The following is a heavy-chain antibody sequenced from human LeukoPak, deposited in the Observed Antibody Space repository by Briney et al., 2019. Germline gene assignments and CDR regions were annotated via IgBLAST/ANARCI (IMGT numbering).Heavy chain of an antibody. J-gene: IGHJ4*02. V-gene: IGHV1-58*02. CDR2: IVVGSGNT. CDR1: GFTFTSSA. Sequence: SVKVSCKASGFTFTSSAMQWVRQARGQRLEWIGWIVVGSGNTDYAQKFQERVTITRDMSTSTAYMELSSLRSEDTAVYYCAAPNYGSGSYSEYWGQGTLVTVSS. CDR3: AAPNYGSGSYSEY. D-gene: IGHD3-10*01.